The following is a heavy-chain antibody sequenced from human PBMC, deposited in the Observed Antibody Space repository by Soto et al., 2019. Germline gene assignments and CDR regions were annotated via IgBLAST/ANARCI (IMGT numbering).Heavy chain of an antibody. V-gene: IGHV4-39*01. CDR1: GGSISSSSYY. Sequence: QLQLQESGPGLVKPSETLSLTCTVSGGSISSSSYYWGWIRQPPGKGLEWIGSIYYSWSTYYNPSLKSRVTMAVDTSKNQFSLERSSVTAADAAVYYCVRRESGVRRGAYFDYGGQGTLVTVSS. D-gene: IGHD3-10*01. CDR3: VRRESGVRRGAYFDY. J-gene: IGHJ4*02. CDR2: IYYSWST.